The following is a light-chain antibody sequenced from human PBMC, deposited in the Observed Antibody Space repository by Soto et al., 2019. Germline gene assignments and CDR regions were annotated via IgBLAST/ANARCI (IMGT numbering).Light chain of an antibody. V-gene: IGKV3-20*01. Sequence: EIVLTQSPGTLSLSPGERASLSCRASQSVSSNSLAWYQQKPGQPPRLLISGAFSRATGITDRFSGSGSETDFTLTISRLEPEDFAVYYCHQYATSSYTFGQGTKLQI. CDR1: QSVSSNS. J-gene: IGKJ2*01. CDR2: GAF. CDR3: HQYATSSYT.